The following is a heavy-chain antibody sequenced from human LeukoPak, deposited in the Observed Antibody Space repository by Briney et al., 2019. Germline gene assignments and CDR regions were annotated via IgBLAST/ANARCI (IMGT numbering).Heavy chain of an antibody. V-gene: IGHV3-23*01. D-gene: IGHD3-22*01. Sequence: QTGGSLRLSCAASGFTFSSAAMTWVRQALGRGLEWVSTVTGSDDRTYYADSVKGRFTISRDYSRNMLHLQMNSLRVEDTAMYYCAKGPQLNSGYHPDYWGHGTLVTVSS. CDR3: AKGPQLNSGYHPDY. CDR1: GFTFSSAA. J-gene: IGHJ4*01. CDR2: VTGSDDRT.